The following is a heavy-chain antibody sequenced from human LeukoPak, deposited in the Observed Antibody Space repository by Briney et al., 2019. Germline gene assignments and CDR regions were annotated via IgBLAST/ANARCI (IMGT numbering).Heavy chain of an antibody. CDR1: GFTFSSYA. CDR2: IGTNDTTI. D-gene: IGHD2-2*02. V-gene: IGHV3-48*04. CDR3: ARISYCSSTSCYKSFDY. J-gene: IGHJ4*02. Sequence: GGSLRLSSAASGFTFSSYAMNWVRQAPGKGLEWVSFIGTNDTTIYYADSAKGRFTISRDNAKNALNLQMNSLRAEDTAVYYCARISYCSSTSCYKSFDYWGQGTLVTVSS.